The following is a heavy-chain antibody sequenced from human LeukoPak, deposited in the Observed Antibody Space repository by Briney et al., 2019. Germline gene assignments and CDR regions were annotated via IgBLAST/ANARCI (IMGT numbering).Heavy chain of an antibody. V-gene: IGHV4-34*01. J-gene: IGHJ3*02. CDR2: INHSGST. D-gene: IGHD5-18*01. Sequence: SETLSLTCAVYALSFTDYYWSWIPQPPGKRLEWIVEINHSGSTNYNPSLKSRVTISVDTSKNQFSLKLSSVTAADTAVYYCARGRGYSYGTDDAFDIWGQGTMVTVSS. CDR3: ARGRGYSYGTDDAFDI. CDR1: ALSFTDYY.